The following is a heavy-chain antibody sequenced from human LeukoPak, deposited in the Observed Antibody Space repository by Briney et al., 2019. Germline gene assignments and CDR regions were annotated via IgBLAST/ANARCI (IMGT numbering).Heavy chain of an antibody. CDR2: ISSSGNNI. V-gene: IGHV3-11*04. CDR1: GFTFTDHY. CDR3: GRAYVMPTDPEYFEH. Sequence: GGSLRLSCAASGFTFTDHYMSWVRQAPGKGLEWVSYISSSGNNIYYADSVKGRCTVSRDNAKNSLYLQMNSLRAEDTAVYYCGRAYVMPTDPEYFEHWGQGTLVTVSS. J-gene: IGHJ1*01. D-gene: IGHD1-1*01.